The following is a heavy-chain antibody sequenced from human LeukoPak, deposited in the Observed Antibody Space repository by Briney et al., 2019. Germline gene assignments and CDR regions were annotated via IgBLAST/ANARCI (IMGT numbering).Heavy chain of an antibody. CDR1: GYTFTGHY. CDR3: ARDRAYYYDSSGYYNSAFDI. J-gene: IGHJ3*02. CDR2: INPNSGGT. Sequence: SSVKVSCKASGYTFTGHYIHWVRQAPGQGLEWMGRINPNSGGTNYAQKFQGRVTMPRDTSISTADIELSRLRSDDTAVYYCARDRAYYYDSSGYYNSAFDIWGQGTMVTVSS. D-gene: IGHD3-22*01. V-gene: IGHV1-2*06.